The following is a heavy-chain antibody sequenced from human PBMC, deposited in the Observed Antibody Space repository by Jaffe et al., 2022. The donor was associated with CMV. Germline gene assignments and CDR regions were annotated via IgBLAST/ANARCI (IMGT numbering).Heavy chain of an antibody. CDR1: GGSISSYY. D-gene: IGHD6-13*01. V-gene: IGHV4-59*01. J-gene: IGHJ3*02. Sequence: QVQLQESGPGLVKPSETLSLTCTVSGGSISSYYWSWIRQPPGKGLEWIGYIYYSGSTNYNPSLKSRVTISVDTSKNQFSLKLSSVTAADTAVYYCARGGLITRSAAAGVWAFDIWGQGTMVTVSS. CDR3: ARGGLITRSAAAGVWAFDI. CDR2: IYYSGST.